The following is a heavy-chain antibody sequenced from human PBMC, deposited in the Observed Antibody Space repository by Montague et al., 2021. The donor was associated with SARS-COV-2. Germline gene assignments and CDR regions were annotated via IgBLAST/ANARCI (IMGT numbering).Heavy chain of an antibody. J-gene: IGHJ4*02. CDR3: ARRGSSEWGVNVSAELDY. V-gene: IGHV4-39*07. CDR2: KYYSGST. CDR1: GASISSRSYY. Sequence: SETLSLTCTVSGASISSRSYYWGWIRQAPGKGLEWIGCKYYSGSTYYNPSLKSRVIISVDTSKNQFSLKLSSVTAADTAVYYCARRGSSEWGVNVSAELDYWGQGILVTVSS. D-gene: IGHD3-16*02.